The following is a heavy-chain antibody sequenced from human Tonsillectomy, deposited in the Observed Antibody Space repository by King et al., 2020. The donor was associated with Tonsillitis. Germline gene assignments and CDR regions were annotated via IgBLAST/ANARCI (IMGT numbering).Heavy chain of an antibody. Sequence: EVQLVESGGGLVQPGGSLRLSCAASGFTFSRYAMSWVRQAPGMGLEWVSTISGSGGSTYYADSVKGRFTISRDNSKNTLYLQMNSLRAEDTAVYYCAKDLVGEMATIPPRSDYWGQGTLVTVSS. CDR2: ISGSGGST. CDR3: AKDLVGEMATIPPRSDY. V-gene: IGHV3-23*04. CDR1: GFTFSRYA. J-gene: IGHJ4*02. D-gene: IGHD5-24*01.